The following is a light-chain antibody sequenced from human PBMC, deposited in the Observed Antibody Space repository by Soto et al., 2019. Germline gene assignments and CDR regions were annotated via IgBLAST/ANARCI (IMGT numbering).Light chain of an antibody. V-gene: IGLV2-14*01. Sequence: QSALTQPASVSGSPGQSITISCTGTSSDVGGYNYVSWYQQHPGNAPTLMIFDVSNRPSGVSNRFSCSKAGNTASLTISGLQAEDEDYYYCSSYTSSSTLVFGTGTKVTVL. CDR2: DVS. CDR3: SSYTSSSTLV. J-gene: IGLJ1*01. CDR1: SSDVGGYNY.